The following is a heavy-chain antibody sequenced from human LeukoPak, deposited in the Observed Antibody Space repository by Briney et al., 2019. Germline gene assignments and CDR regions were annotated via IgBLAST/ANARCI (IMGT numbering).Heavy chain of an antibody. V-gene: IGHV4-59*08. Sequence: SESLSLTCTVSGGSISGYYWSWIRQPPGKGLEWIGHIYYSGSTNYNPSLKSRVTISVDTSRNQFSLKLSSVTAADTAVYYCARRGAVYAGNDFDYWGQGTLVTVSS. CDR2: IYYSGST. CDR1: GGSISGYY. D-gene: IGHD4-23*01. CDR3: ARRGAVYAGNDFDY. J-gene: IGHJ4*02.